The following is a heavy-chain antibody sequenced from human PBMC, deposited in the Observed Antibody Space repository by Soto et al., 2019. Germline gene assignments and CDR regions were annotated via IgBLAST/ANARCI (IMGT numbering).Heavy chain of an antibody. CDR1: GGTFSSYA. CDR3: ARSQGSSTSLEIYYYYYYGMDV. V-gene: IGHV1-69*01. Sequence: VPLVQSGAEVKQPGSSVKVSCKASGGTFSSYAISWVRQAPGQGLEWMGGIIPISGTANYAQKVQGRVTITADESTSTAYMELSSLRSEDTAVYYCARSQGSSTSLEIYYYYYYGMDVWGQGTTVTVSS. J-gene: IGHJ6*02. D-gene: IGHD2-2*01. CDR2: IIPISGTA.